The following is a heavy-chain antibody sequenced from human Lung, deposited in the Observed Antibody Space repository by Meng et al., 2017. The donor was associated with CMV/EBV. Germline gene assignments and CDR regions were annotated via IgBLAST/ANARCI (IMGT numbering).Heavy chain of an antibody. D-gene: IGHD6-19*01. Sequence: SXKISCAASGFSFRSYEMHWVRQAPGKGLEWVAYISSGDSPTYYTDSVKGRFAISRDNAKDSLFLQMNSLRVDDTAVYYCATRMGTGYTSDWGQGTLVTVSS. CDR2: ISSGDSPT. CDR1: GFSFRSYE. CDR3: ATRMGTGYTSD. V-gene: IGHV3-48*03. J-gene: IGHJ4*02.